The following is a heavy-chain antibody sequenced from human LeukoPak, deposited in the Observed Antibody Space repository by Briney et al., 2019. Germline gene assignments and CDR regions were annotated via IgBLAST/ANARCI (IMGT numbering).Heavy chain of an antibody. Sequence: ASVKVSCKASGYTFTSYGISWVRQAPGQGLEWMGWISAYNGNTNYAQKLQGRVTMTTDTSTSTAYMELRSLRSDDTAVYYCARANYDFWSGPSWFDRWGQGTLVTVSS. D-gene: IGHD3-3*01. CDR3: ARANYDFWSGPSWFDR. V-gene: IGHV1-18*01. CDR2: ISAYNGNT. CDR1: GYTFTSYG. J-gene: IGHJ5*02.